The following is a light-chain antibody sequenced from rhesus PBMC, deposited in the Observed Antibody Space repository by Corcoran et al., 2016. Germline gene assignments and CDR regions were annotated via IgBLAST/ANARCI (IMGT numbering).Light chain of an antibody. V-gene: IGKV3-24*04. CDR1: QSVGSH. Sequence: ETVVTQSPATLALSPGERATLSCRASQSVGSHLAWYQQKPGQAPRLLIYGASSRANGMPERFSGSGSGTDFTLTITSLEPEDVGVYYCQQYSNWPLTFGGGTKVELK. CDR2: GAS. J-gene: IGKJ4*01. CDR3: QQYSNWPLT.